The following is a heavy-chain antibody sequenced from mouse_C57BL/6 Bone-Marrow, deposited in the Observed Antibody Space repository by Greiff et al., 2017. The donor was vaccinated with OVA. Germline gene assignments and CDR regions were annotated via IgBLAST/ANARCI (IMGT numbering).Heavy chain of an antibody. D-gene: IGHD2-4*01. J-gene: IGHJ4*01. CDR3: ARPSYDYEGVDY. CDR2: IYPRSGNT. Sequence: QVQLKESGAELARPGASVKLSCKASGYTFTSYGISWVKQSTGQGLEWIGEIYPRSGNTYYIEKFKGKATLTADKSSSTAYMELRSLTSEDSAVYFCARPSYDYEGVDYWGQGTSVTVSS. V-gene: IGHV1-81*01. CDR1: GYTFTSYG.